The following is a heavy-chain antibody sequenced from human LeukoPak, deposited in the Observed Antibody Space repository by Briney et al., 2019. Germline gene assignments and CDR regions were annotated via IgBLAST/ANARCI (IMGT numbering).Heavy chain of an antibody. D-gene: IGHD6-13*01. CDR1: GGSISSSSYN. Sequence: PSETLSLTCTVSGGSISSSSYNWGWIRQPPGKGLEWIGSIYYSGKAYYNPSLKSRVTISVHTSKNQFSLKLSSVTAADTAVYYCARHVPGEYSSRFNWFDPWGQGTLVTVSS. V-gene: IGHV4-39*01. J-gene: IGHJ5*02. CDR3: ARHVPGEYSSRFNWFDP. CDR2: IYYSGKA.